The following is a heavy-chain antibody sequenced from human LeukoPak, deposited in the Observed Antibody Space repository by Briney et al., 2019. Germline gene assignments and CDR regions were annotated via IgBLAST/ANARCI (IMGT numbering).Heavy chain of an antibody. CDR1: GGSFSGYY. V-gene: IGHV4-34*01. Sequence: PSETLSLTCAVYGGSFSGYYWSWIRQPPGKGLEWIGEINHSGSTNYNPSLKSRVTISVDTSKNQFSLKLSSVTAADTAVYYCARDKVPYYDFWSGNNWFDPWGQGTLVTVSS. D-gene: IGHD3-3*01. CDR3: ARDKVPYYDFWSGNNWFDP. CDR2: INHSGST. J-gene: IGHJ5*02.